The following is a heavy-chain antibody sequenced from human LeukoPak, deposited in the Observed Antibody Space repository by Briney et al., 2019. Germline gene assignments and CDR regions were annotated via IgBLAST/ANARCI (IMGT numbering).Heavy chain of an antibody. Sequence: GGSLRLSCAASGFTFSSYSMNWVRQAPGKGLEWVSSICSSSSYIYYADSVKGRFTISRDNAKTSLYLQMNSLRAEDTAVYYCASSLSGATYVDYWGQGTLVTVSS. CDR3: ASSLSGATYVDY. CDR2: ICSSSSYI. V-gene: IGHV3-21*01. D-gene: IGHD1-26*01. J-gene: IGHJ4*02. CDR1: GFTFSSYS.